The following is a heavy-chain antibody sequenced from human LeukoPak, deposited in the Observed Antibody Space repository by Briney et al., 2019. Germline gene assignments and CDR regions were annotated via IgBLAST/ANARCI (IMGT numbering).Heavy chain of an antibody. CDR1: GFTFSSYW. CDR2: IGTSSTTI. D-gene: IGHD6-25*01. J-gene: IGHJ6*03. CDR3: ARFAAGGSYYYYMDV. Sequence: GGSLRLSCAASGFTFSSYWMSWVRQPPGKGLEWVSNIGTSSTTIYYADSVKGRFTISRDNAMNSLYLQMNSLRADDTAVYYCARFAAGGSYYYYMDVWGKGTTVTVSS. V-gene: IGHV3-48*01.